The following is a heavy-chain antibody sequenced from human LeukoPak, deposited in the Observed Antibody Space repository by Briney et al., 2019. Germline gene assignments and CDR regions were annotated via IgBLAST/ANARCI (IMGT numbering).Heavy chain of an antibody. V-gene: IGHV4-34*01. D-gene: IGHD1-14*01. CDR3: AKGTHDY. J-gene: IGHJ4*02. Sequence: ETLSLTCAVYGGSFSGYYWSWIRQPPGKGLEWIGEINHSGSTNYNPSLTSRVTISVDTSKNQFSLKLSSVTAADTAVYYCAKGTHDYWGQGTLVTVSS. CDR2: INHSGST. CDR1: GGSFSGYY.